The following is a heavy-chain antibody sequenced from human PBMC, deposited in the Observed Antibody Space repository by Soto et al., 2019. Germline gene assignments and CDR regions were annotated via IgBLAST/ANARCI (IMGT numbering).Heavy chain of an antibody. Sequence: KGSCKASGYTYSVSGVHWLRQARGQRLGWIGWIVVGSGNTNYAQKFQERVTITRDVSTNTAYMELTSLTSEDTAVYYCGGDLAPTDPYNWFDPWGQGSLVTVS. CDR3: GGDLAPTDPYNWFDP. CDR2: IVVGSGNT. V-gene: IGHV1-58*01. D-gene: IGHD1-1*01. J-gene: IGHJ5*02. CDR1: GYTYSVSG.